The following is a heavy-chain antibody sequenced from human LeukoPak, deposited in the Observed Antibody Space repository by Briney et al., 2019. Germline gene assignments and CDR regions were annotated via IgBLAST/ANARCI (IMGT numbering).Heavy chain of an antibody. CDR1: GYSISSGYY. CDR3: ARAGSNYGVYYYYYMDV. J-gene: IGHJ6*03. V-gene: IGHV4-38-2*01. Sequence: SETLSLTCAVSGYSISSGYYWGWIRQPPVKGLEWSGSIYHSGSTNYNPSLKSRVTISVDTSKNQFSLKLSSVTAADTAVYYCARAGSNYGVYYYYYMDVWGKGTTVTVSS. D-gene: IGHD4-11*01. CDR2: IYHSGST.